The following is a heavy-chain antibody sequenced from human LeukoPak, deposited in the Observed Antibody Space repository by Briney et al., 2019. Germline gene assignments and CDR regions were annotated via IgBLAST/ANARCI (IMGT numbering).Heavy chain of an antibody. J-gene: IGHJ5*02. CDR1: GGSISSYY. Sequence: SETLSLTCTVSGGSISSYYWSWIRQPAGKGLEWIGRIYTSGSTNYNPSLESRVTMSVDTSKNQFSLKLSSVTAADTAVYYCARSDVYYDSSGFWFDPWGQGTLVTVSS. CDR2: IYTSGST. V-gene: IGHV4-4*07. CDR3: ARSDVYYDSSGFWFDP. D-gene: IGHD3-22*01.